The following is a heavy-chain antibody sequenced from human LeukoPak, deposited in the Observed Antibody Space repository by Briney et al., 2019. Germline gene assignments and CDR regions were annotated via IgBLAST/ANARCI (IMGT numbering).Heavy chain of an antibody. CDR2: INPSGGST. D-gene: IGHD6-13*01. V-gene: IGHV1-46*01. J-gene: IGHJ6*02. Sequence: GASVKVSCKASGYTFTSYYMHWVRQAPGQGLEWMGIINPSGGSTSYAQKFQGRVTMTRDTSTSTVYMELSSLRSEDTAVYYCARAKHPAGYSSNSFYYYYGMDVWGQGTTVTVSS. CDR1: GYTFTSYY. CDR3: ARAKHPAGYSSNSFYYYYGMDV.